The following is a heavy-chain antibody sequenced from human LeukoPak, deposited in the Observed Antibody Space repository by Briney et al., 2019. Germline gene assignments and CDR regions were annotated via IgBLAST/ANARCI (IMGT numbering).Heavy chain of an antibody. D-gene: IGHD5-18*01. V-gene: IGHV3-21*01. CDR2: ISSSSSYI. CDR1: GFIFSRYN. J-gene: IGHJ4*02. Sequence: GGSLRLSCAPSGFIFSRYNMNRARQAPGKGLEWVSYISSSSSYIYYVDSVKGRFTISRDNAKNSLYLQMNSLRAEDTAVYYCARDRSYGHFDYWGQGTLVTVSS. CDR3: ARDRSYGHFDY.